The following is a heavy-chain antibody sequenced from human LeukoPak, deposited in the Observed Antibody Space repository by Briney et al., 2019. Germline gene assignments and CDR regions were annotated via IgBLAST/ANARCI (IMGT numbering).Heavy chain of an antibody. Sequence: GASVKVSCKASGGTFSSYAISWVRQAPGQGLEWMGRIIPIFGTANYAQKFQGRVTITTDESTSTAYMELSSLRSEDTAVYYCAREEIVQWELLGFDYWGQGNLVTVSS. D-gene: IGHD1-26*01. J-gene: IGHJ4*02. CDR1: GGTFSSYA. CDR3: AREEIVQWELLGFDY. CDR2: IIPIFGTA. V-gene: IGHV1-69*05.